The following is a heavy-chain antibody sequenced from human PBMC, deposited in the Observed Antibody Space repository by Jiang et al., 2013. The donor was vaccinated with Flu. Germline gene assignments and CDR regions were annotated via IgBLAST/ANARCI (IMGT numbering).Heavy chain of an antibody. Sequence: TCTVSGGSISIGAYYWSWIRQPLGRAWNGLVTSITVGAPTTTRPSRVELSYQWTRPKNHFSLKLRSVTAADTAVYFCASTPSSTMIPYFDYWGQGNLVTVSS. CDR1: GGSISIGAYY. J-gene: IGHJ4*02. CDR3: ASTPSSTMIPYFDY. D-gene: IGHD3-22*01. CDR2: SITVGAP. V-gene: IGHV4-30-4*01.